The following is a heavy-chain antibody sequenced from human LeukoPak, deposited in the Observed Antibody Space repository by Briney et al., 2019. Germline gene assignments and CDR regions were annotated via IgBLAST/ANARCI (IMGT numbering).Heavy chain of an antibody. CDR2: ISSTGSYI. CDR3: TRVAQSGPTGWFDP. CDR1: GFTFSSYS. J-gene: IGHJ5*02. Sequence: GGSLRLSCAASGFTFSSYSMNWVRQAPGKGLEWVSCISSTGSYIYYADSVKGRFTISRDNPGNVVYLQMDSLRAEDTAVYYCTRVAQSGPTGWFDPWGQGTLVTVSS. V-gene: IGHV3-21*05. D-gene: IGHD1-1*01.